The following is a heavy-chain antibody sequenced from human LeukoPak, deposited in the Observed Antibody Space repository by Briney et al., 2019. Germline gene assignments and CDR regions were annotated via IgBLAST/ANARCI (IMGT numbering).Heavy chain of an antibody. CDR2: VSGDGGVT. CDR1: GFTFRDFP. V-gene: IGHV3-43*02. CDR3: AKGNNTISFNFDY. J-gene: IGHJ4*02. D-gene: IGHD2-2*01. Sequence: GSLRLSCTVSGFTFRDFPMHWVRQAPGKGLQWVGLVSGDGGVTHYPDSVKGRFTISRDNNQNSLYLQMNSLTVEDSAFHYCAKGNNTISFNFDYWGQGTLVTVSS.